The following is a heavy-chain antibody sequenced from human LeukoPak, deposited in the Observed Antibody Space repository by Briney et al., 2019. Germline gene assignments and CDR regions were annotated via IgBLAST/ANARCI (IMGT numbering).Heavy chain of an antibody. J-gene: IGHJ3*02. CDR2: IYYSGST. V-gene: IGHV4-59*01. CDR3: ARVLADTYYYDSSHAFDI. D-gene: IGHD3-22*01. CDR1: GGSISSYY. Sequence: SETLSLTCTVSGGSISSYYWSWIRQPPGKGLEWIGYIYYSGSTNYNPSLKSRVTISVDTSKNQFSLKLSSVTAADTAVYYCARVLADTYYYDSSHAFDIWGQGIMVTVSS.